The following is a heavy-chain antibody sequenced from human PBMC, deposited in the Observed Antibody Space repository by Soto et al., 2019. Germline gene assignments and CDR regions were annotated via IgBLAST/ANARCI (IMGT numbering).Heavy chain of an antibody. V-gene: IGHV4-34*01. D-gene: IGHD3-3*01. CDR3: ARGVRFSYYYYYGMDV. J-gene: IGHJ6*02. Sequence: TLSLTCAVYGGSFSGYYWSWIRQPPGKGLEWIGEINHSGSTNYNPSLKSRVTISVDTSKNQFSLKLSSVTAADTAVYYCARGVRFSYYYYYGMDVWGQGTTVTVSS. CDR2: INHSGST. CDR1: GGSFSGYY.